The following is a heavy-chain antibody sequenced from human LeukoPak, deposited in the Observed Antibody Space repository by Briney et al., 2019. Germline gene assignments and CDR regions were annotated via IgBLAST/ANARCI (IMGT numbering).Heavy chain of an antibody. V-gene: IGHV5-51*01. CDR2: ISPGDSDT. J-gene: IGHJ1*01. CDR1: GYSFTSYW. D-gene: IGHD2-8*01. CDR3: ARRSDTNGHYFDH. Sequence: GESLKISCKGSGYSFTSYWIGWVRQMPGKGLEWMGIISPGDSDTRYSPSFQGQVTISADKSISTAYLQWSSLKASDTAMYYCARRSDTNGHYFDHWGQGTLVTVSS.